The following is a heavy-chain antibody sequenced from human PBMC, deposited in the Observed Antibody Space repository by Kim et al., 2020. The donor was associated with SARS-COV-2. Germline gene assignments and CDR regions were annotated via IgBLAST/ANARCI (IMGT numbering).Heavy chain of an antibody. J-gene: IGHJ2*01. CDR1: GFTFSSYW. CDR2: IKQDGSEK. D-gene: IGHD6-19*01. Sequence: GGSLRLSCAASGFTFSSYWMSWVRQAPGKGLEWVANIKQDGSEKYYVDSVKGRFTISRDNAKNSLYLQMNSLRAEDTAVYYCARDLRIKGWWYFDLWGRGTLVTVSS. CDR3: ARDLRIKGWWYFDL. V-gene: IGHV3-7*05.